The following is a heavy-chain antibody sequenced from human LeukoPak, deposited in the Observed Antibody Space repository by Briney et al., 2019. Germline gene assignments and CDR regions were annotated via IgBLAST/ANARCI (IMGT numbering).Heavy chain of an antibody. V-gene: IGHV4-59*08. CDR1: GGSISSYY. CDR3: ARRGMRTYIFDY. D-gene: IGHD1-1*01. J-gene: IGHJ4*02. Sequence: PSETLSLTCIVSGGSISSYYWSWIRQPPGKGLEWIGYISYSGSTNYNPSLKSRVTISVDTSKNQFSLKLSSVTAADTAVYYCARRGMRTYIFDYWGQGTVVTVFS. CDR2: ISYSGST.